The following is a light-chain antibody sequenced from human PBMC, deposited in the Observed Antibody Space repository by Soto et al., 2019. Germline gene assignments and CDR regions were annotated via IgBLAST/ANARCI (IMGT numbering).Light chain of an antibody. CDR2: KAS. CDR3: QQFYIFPVT. V-gene: IGKV1-13*02. Sequence: AIQLTQSPSSVSASVGDRITITCRASQDIHTFFAWYQQKPGKAPQLLSYKASTLQSGVPSRFSGSGSGTDFTLTISSLQPEEFATYSCQQFYIFPVTFGQGTRLEIK. CDR1: QDIHTF. J-gene: IGKJ5*01.